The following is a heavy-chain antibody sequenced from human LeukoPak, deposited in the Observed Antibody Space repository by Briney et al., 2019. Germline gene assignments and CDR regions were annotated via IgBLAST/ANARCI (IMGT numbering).Heavy chain of an antibody. Sequence: SVKVSCKASGGTFSSYAISWVRQAPGQGLEWMGGIIPIFGTANYAQKFQGRVTITSDESTSTAYMELSSLRSEDTAVYYCARHSGSYITCLDYWGQGTLVTVSS. V-gene: IGHV1-69*13. D-gene: IGHD1-26*01. J-gene: IGHJ4*02. CDR2: IIPIFGTA. CDR1: GGTFSSYA. CDR3: ARHSGSYITCLDY.